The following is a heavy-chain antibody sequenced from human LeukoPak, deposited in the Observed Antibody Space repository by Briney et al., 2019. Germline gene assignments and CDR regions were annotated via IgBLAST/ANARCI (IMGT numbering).Heavy chain of an antibody. CDR3: ARREYTMIVVGGAFDI. J-gene: IGHJ3*02. Sequence: SVKVSCKASGGTFSSYAISWVRQAPGQGLEWMGGIIPIFGTANYAQKFQGRVTITADKSTSTAYMELSSLRSEDTAVYYCARREYTMIVVGGAFDIWGQGTMVTVSS. CDR1: GGTFSSYA. V-gene: IGHV1-69*06. D-gene: IGHD3-22*01. CDR2: IIPIFGTA.